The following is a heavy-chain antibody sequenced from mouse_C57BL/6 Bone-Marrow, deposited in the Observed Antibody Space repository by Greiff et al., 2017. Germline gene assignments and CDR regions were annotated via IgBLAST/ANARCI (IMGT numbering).Heavy chain of an antibody. J-gene: IGHJ2*01. CDR2: LSSGSSTI. Sequence: EVKLMESGGGLVKPGGSLKLSCAASGFTFSDYGLHWVRQAPEKGLEWVAYLSSGSSTIYYADTVKGRFTISRDNAKNTLFLQMTSLRSEDTAMDYWARPLYYSSFFDYWGQGTTLTVSS. CDR3: ARPLYYSSFFDY. V-gene: IGHV5-17*01. CDR1: GFTFSDYG. D-gene: IGHD2-5*01.